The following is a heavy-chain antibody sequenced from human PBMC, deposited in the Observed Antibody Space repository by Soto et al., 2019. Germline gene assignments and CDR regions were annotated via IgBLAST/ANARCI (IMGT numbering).Heavy chain of an antibody. J-gene: IGHJ6*02. Sequence: PSETLSLTCAVYGGSFSCYYWSWIRQPPGKGLEWIGEINHSGSTNYNPSLKSRVTISVDTSKNQFSLKLSSVTAPDTAVYYCARTPRXGVVVAATPYNYYGMDVWGQGTTVTVSS. D-gene: IGHD2-15*01. CDR3: ARTPRXGVVVAATPYNYYGMDV. CDR2: INHSGST. V-gene: IGHV4-34*01. CDR1: GGSFSCYY.